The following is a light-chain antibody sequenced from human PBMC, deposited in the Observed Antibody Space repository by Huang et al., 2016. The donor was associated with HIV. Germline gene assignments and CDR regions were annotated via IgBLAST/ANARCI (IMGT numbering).Light chain of an antibody. Sequence: DIQMTQSPSLVSASVGDRVTITCRASQGISSSIAWYQQNPGKAPKLLIYAASSLQSGVPSRFSGSGSGTDFTLTITGLHPEDFATYYCQQANSFPLITFGQGTRLEIK. CDR2: AAS. J-gene: IGKJ5*01. CDR1: QGISSS. CDR3: QQANSFPLIT. V-gene: IGKV1-12*01.